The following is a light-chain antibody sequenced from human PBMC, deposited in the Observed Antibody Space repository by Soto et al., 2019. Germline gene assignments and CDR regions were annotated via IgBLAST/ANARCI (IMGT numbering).Light chain of an antibody. V-gene: IGLV2-14*01. CDR3: SSYISSSTYVV. CDR2: EVS. J-gene: IGLJ2*01. CDR1: SSDVGGYNY. Sequence: QSVLTQPASVSGSPGQSITISCTGTSSDVGGYNYVSWYQQHPGKAPKLMIYEVSNRPSGVSNRFSGSKSGNTASLTISGLQAEDEADYYCSSYISSSTYVVVGGGTKLTVL.